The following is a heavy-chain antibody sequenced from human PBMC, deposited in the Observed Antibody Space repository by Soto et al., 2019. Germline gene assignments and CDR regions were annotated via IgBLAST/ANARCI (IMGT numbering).Heavy chain of an antibody. J-gene: IGHJ5*02. CDR3: ARALPVAKGGFDP. Sequence: GGSLRLSCAASGFTVSNTYMTWVRQPPGKGLECVSVIYTAGGTNYADSVKGRFIISRDNSKNTLYLQMNSLRAEDTAVYYCARALPVAKGGFDPWGQGTLVTVS. CDR1: GFTVSNTY. V-gene: IGHV3-53*01. D-gene: IGHD2-2*01. CDR2: IYTAGGT.